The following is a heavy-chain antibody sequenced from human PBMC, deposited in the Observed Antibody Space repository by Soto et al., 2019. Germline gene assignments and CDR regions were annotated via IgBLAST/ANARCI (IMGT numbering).Heavy chain of an antibody. CDR2: INYSGST. Sequence: QVQLQQWGAGLLKPSETLSLTCAVYGGSFSGYYWSWIRQPPGKGLEWIGEINYSGSTNYNPSLKSRLTLSVDMSKNQFSLNLSSVTAADTAVYYCARVGFMDIVLSGGMDDWGQGTTVTVSS. CDR1: GGSFSGYY. J-gene: IGHJ6*02. CDR3: ARVGFMDIVLSGGMDD. D-gene: IGHD2-8*01. V-gene: IGHV4-34*01.